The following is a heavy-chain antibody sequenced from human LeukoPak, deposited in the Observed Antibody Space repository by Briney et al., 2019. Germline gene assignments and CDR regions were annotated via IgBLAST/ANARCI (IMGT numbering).Heavy chain of an antibody. D-gene: IGHD3-3*01. J-gene: IGHJ5*02. CDR3: ARSGYLLRFLEWLSASWFDP. CDR2: INAGNGNT. CDR1: GYTFTSYA. Sequence: ASVRVSCKASGYTFTSYAMHWVRQAPGQRLEWMGWINAGNGNTKYSQKFQGRVTITRDTSASTAYMELSSLRSEGTAVYYCARSGYLLRFLEWLSASWFDPWGQGTLVTVSS. V-gene: IGHV1-3*01.